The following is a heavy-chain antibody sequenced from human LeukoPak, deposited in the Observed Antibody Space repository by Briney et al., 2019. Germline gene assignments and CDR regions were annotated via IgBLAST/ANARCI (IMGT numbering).Heavy chain of an antibody. CDR2: INPNNGGT. CDR3: ARDLSGWYGDFDY. Sequence: ASVKVPCKASGYTFTGYYIHWVRQAPGQGLEWMGRINPNNGGTNYAQKFQGRVTMTRDTSISTAYMELSRLRSDDTAVYYCARDLSGWYGDFDYWGQGTLVTVSS. D-gene: IGHD6-19*01. V-gene: IGHV1-2*06. CDR1: GYTFTGYY. J-gene: IGHJ4*02.